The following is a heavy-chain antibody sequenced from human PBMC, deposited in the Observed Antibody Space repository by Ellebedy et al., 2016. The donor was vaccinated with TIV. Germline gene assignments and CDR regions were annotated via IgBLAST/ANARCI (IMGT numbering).Heavy chain of an antibody. J-gene: IGHJ4*02. CDR3: AKDDYGSFDY. CDR1: GFTFSSYA. CDR2: ISGSGGST. V-gene: IGHV3-23*01. D-gene: IGHD4-17*01. Sequence: GESLKISCAASGFTFSSYAMSWVRQAPGKGLEWVSAISGSGGSTYYADSVKGRFTISRDNSKNTLYLQMNSLRAEDTAVYYCAKDDYGSFDYWGQGTLVTVSS.